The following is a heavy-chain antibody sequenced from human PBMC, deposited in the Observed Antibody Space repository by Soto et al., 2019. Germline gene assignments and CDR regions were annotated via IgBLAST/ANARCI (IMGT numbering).Heavy chain of an antibody. CDR3: TTVVGDGVVIIRYYYYYYGMDV. J-gene: IGHJ6*02. CDR1: GFTFSNAW. CDR2: IKSKTDGGTT. D-gene: IGHD3-3*01. Sequence: EVQLVESGGGLVKPGGSLRLSCAASGFTFSNAWMNWVRQAPGKGLEWVGRIKSKTDGGTTDDAAPVKGRFTISRDDSKNTLYLQMNSLKTEDTTVYYCTTVVGDGVVIIRYYYYYYGMDVWGQGTTVTFSS. V-gene: IGHV3-15*07.